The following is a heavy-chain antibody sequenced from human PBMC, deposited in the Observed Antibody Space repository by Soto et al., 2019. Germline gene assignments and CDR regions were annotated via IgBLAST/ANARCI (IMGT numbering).Heavy chain of an antibody. J-gene: IGHJ4*02. V-gene: IGHV1-69*13. CDR2: IIPIFGTA. CDR3: ARPSAVAGTEEDYFDY. D-gene: IGHD6-19*01. Sequence: SGKVSCKASGGTFSSYAISWVRQAPGQGLEWMGGIIPIFGTANYAQKFQGRVTITADESTSTAYMELSSLRSEDTAVYYCARPSAVAGTEEDYFDYWGQGTLVTVSS. CDR1: GGTFSSYA.